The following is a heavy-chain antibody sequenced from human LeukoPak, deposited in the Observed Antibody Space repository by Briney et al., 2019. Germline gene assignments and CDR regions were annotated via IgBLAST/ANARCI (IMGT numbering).Heavy chain of an antibody. V-gene: IGHV3-48*03. CDR1: GFTFSSYD. CDR3: ARVRGYSGYVLGYWLDP. D-gene: IGHD5-12*01. CDR2: ISSGGHTI. J-gene: IGHJ5*02. Sequence: GGSLRLSCAASGFTFSSYDMNWVRQAPGKGLEWVLSISSGGHTIYYADSVKGRFTISRDNAKNSLFLQMNSLRAEDTAVYYCARVRGYSGYVLGYWLDPWGQGTLVTVSS.